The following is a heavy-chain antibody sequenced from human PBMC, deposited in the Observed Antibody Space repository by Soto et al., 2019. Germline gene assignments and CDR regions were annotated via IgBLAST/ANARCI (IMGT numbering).Heavy chain of an antibody. CDR1: GFTISRNY. Sequence: GGSLRLSCAASGFTISRNYMSWVRQAPGKGLEWVSVIYSAGNTYYADSVKGRFSISRDNSKNTVYLQMNSLRVEDTAVYYCARGRDGYNFLYEPTWGQGTLVTVSS. D-gene: IGHD5-12*01. CDR2: IYSAGNT. CDR3: ARGRDGYNFLYEPT. J-gene: IGHJ4*02. V-gene: IGHV3-53*01.